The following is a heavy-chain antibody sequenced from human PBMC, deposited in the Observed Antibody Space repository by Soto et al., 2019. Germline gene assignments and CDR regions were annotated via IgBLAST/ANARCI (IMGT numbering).Heavy chain of an antibody. J-gene: IGHJ5*02. V-gene: IGHV3-64*01. CDR3: GGYSGDGIWS. D-gene: IGHD1-26*01. CDR2: ISSNGGTT. Sequence: EVQLVESGGGLVQPGGSLRLSCAASGFTFSSYPMHWVRQAPGKGLEYVSAISSNGGTTSYANSVKGRFTISRDNSKNMLYLQMGSLRAEDMAVYYCGGYSGDGIWSWGQGTLVTVSS. CDR1: GFTFSSYP.